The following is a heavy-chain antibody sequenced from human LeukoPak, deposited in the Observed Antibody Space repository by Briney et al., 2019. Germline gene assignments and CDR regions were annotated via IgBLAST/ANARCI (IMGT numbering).Heavy chain of an antibody. D-gene: IGHD4-11*01. Sequence: RASVKVSCKASGYTFTDYLHWVRQAPGQGLEWMGWINPNSGGTDYAQKFQGRVTMTRDTSISTAYMDLSRLRSDDTAVYFCARGGLPIYYYMDVWGKGTTVTVSS. J-gene: IGHJ6*03. CDR3: ARGGLPIYYYMDV. CDR1: GYTFTDY. V-gene: IGHV1-2*02. CDR2: INPNSGGT.